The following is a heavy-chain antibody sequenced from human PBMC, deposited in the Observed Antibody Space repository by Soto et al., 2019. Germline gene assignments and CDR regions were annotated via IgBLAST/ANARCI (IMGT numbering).Heavy chain of an antibody. D-gene: IGHD6-19*01. CDR2: IDWDDDK. Sequence: SGPTLVNPTQTLTLTCTFSGFSLSTSGMCVSWIRQPPGKALEWLALIDWDDDKYYSTSLKTRLTISKDTSKNQVVLTMTNMDPVDTATYYCARVLGYSSGWFYGMDVWGQGTTVTLSS. CDR1: GFSLSTSGMC. CDR3: ARVLGYSSGWFYGMDV. J-gene: IGHJ6*02. V-gene: IGHV2-70*01.